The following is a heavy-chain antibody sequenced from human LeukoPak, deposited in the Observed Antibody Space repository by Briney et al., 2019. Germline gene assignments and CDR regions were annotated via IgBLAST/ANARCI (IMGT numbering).Heavy chain of an antibody. V-gene: IGHV3-9*01. CDR3: AKLYGYSYGYIDF. CDR2: ISWNSGDI. Sequence: GGSLRLSCTASGFTFGDYAMSWIRQAPGKGLEWVSGISWNSGDIGYADSVKGRFTTSRDNAKNSLYLQMNSLRAEDTALYYCAKLYGYSYGYIDFWGQGTLVTVSS. D-gene: IGHD5-18*01. J-gene: IGHJ4*02. CDR1: GFTFGDYA.